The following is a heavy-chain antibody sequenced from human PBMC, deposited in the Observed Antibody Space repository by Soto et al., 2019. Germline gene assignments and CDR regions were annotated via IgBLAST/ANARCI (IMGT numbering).Heavy chain of an antibody. D-gene: IGHD1-1*01. Sequence: ASVKVSCKASRYSFTTYALHWVRQAPGQRLEWMGWINAGNGDTKYSEKFQGRVTITRDTSANTAYMELSSLRSEDTSVYYCARDPGTGAALRAYHFDYWGQGTLDTVSS. CDR1: RYSFTTYA. V-gene: IGHV1-3*01. CDR2: INAGNGDT. CDR3: ARDPGTGAALRAYHFDY. J-gene: IGHJ4*02.